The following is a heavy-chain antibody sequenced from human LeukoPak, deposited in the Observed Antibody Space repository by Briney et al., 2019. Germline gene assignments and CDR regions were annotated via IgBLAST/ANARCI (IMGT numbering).Heavy chain of an antibody. D-gene: IGHD1-26*01. CDR3: AKSAGATSNY. CDR2: IKKDGSEK. CDR1: GFTFSSYW. V-gene: IGHV3-7*03. Sequence: GGSLRLSCAASGFTFSSYWMTWVRQAPGKGLEWVANIKKDGSEKYYVDSVKGRFTISRDNSKNTLYLQMNSLRAEDTAVYYCAKSAGATSNYWGQGTLVTVSS. J-gene: IGHJ4*02.